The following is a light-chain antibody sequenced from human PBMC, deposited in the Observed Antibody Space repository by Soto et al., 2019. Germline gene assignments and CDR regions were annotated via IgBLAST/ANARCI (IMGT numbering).Light chain of an antibody. CDR2: DAS. J-gene: IGKJ5*01. Sequence: EIMLSQSPATLCLSPGERATLSCRASQSVSSYLAWYQQKPGQAPRLLIYDASNRATGIPARFSGSGSGTDFTLTISSVDPEDFAVYYCQQRSDWPPITFGQGTRLEIK. CDR1: QSVSSY. CDR3: QQRSDWPPIT. V-gene: IGKV3-11*01.